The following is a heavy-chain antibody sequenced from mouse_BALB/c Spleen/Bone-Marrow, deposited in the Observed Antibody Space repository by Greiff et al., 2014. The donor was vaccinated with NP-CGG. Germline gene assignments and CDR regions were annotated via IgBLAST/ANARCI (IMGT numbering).Heavy chain of an antibody. CDR2: IFPGDGSI. Sequence: QVQLQQSGAELVKPGASVKLSCKSSGYTFTSYDINWVRQRPEQGLEWIGWIFPGDGSIKYNGKFKGKATLTTDKSSSTAYMQLSRLTSEDSAVYFCARNYRYAWFAYWGQGTLVTVSA. CDR3: ARNYRYAWFAY. CDR1: GYTFTSYD. J-gene: IGHJ3*01. D-gene: IGHD2-14*01. V-gene: IGHV1-85*01.